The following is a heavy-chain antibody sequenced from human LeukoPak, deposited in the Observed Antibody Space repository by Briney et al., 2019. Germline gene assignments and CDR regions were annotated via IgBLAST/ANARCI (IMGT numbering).Heavy chain of an antibody. CDR3: ARVKYDFWSGYFDY. J-gene: IGHJ4*02. V-gene: IGHV1-69*05. CDR2: IIPIFGTA. Sequence: SVKVSCKASGGTFSSYAIIWVRQAPGQGLEWMGGIIPIFGTANYAQKFQGGVTITTDESTSTAYMELSSLRSEDTAVYYCARVKYDFWSGYFDYWGQGTLVTVSS. CDR1: GGTFSSYA. D-gene: IGHD3-3*01.